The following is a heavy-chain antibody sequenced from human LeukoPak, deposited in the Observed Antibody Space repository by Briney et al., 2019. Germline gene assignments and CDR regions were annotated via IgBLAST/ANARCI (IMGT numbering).Heavy chain of an antibody. D-gene: IGHD1-26*01. J-gene: IGHJ5*02. CDR1: GFTFSSYW. CDR3: AKDQAGA. V-gene: IGHV3-7*01. CDR2: IKQDGSEK. Sequence: GGSLRLSCAASGFTFSSYWMSWVRQAPGKGLEWVANIKQDGSEKYYVDSVKGRFTISRDNSKNTLYLQMDSLRVEDTAMYYCAKDQAGAWGQGTLVTVSS.